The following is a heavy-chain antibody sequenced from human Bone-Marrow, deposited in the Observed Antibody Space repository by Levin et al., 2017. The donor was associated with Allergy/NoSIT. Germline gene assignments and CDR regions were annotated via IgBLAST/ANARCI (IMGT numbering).Heavy chain of an antibody. Sequence: PGGSLRLSCSASGFILRDHYMDWVRQAPGKGLEWVGRSRDSKTEYAAPMEGRFTISRDDSQNSLDLQMNRLSTEDTAVYYCTRERGYCSGGICHDAFDIWGQGTVVTVSS. J-gene: IGHJ3*02. D-gene: IGHD2-15*01. CDR1: GFILRDHY. CDR3: TRERGYCSGGICHDAFDI. CDR2: SRDSKT. V-gene: IGHV3-72*01.